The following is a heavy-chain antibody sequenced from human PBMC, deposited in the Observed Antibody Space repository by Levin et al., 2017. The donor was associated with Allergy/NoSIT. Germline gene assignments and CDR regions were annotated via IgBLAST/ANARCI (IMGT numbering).Heavy chain of an antibody. CDR3: ARHQGVGRGAYGSDF. CDR1: GYSFSNYW. CDR2: IYPRDSDT. D-gene: IGHD4-17*01. V-gene: IGHV5-51*01. J-gene: IGHJ4*02. Sequence: ASVKVSCRASGYSFSNYWIGWVRQMPGKGLEWMGIIYPRDSDTRYSPSFEGQVTISADKSIHTAYLQWSSLDASDSAMYYCARHQGVGRGAYGSDFWGQGTLVTVSS.